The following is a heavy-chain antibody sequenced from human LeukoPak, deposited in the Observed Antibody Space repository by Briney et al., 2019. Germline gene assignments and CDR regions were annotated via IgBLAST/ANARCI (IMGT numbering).Heavy chain of an antibody. CDR3: ARVEFGVYAIYYFDY. CDR2: IIPILGIA. D-gene: IGHD2-8*01. V-gene: IGHV1-69*04. J-gene: IGHJ4*02. Sequence: ASVKVSCKASGGTFSSYAISWVRQAPAQGLEWMGRIIPILGIANYAQKFQGRVTITADKSTSTAYMELSSLRSEDTAVYYCARVEFGVYAIYYFDYWGQGTLVTVSS. CDR1: GGTFSSYA.